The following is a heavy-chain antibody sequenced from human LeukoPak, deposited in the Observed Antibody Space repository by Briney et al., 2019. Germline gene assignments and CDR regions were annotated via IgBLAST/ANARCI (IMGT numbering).Heavy chain of an antibody. V-gene: IGHV4-31*02. D-gene: IGHD5-18*01. CDR3: ARAPRDTNSWYYFDY. J-gene: IGHJ4*02. CDR2: IYYSGYT. CDR1: GGSISSGDYY. Sequence: SQTLSLTCTVSGGSISSGDYYWSWIRQHPGKGLELIGYIYYSGYTYYNPSLKSRFTISVDTSKNQFSLKLSSVTAADTAVYYCARAPRDTNSWYYFDYWGQGTLVSVSS.